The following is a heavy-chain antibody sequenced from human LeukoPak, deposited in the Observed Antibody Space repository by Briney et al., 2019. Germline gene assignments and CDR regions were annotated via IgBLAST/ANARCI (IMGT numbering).Heavy chain of an antibody. D-gene: IGHD6-19*01. J-gene: IGHJ4*02. CDR2: ISSSSYI. V-gene: IGHV3-21*01. Sequence: GGSLRLSCAASGFTFSSYWMSWVRQAPGKGLEWVSSISSSSYIYYADSVKGRFTISRDNAKNSLYLQMNSLRAEDTAVYYCARYSVAGFDYWGQGTLVTVSS. CDR3: ARYSVAGFDY. CDR1: GFTFSSYW.